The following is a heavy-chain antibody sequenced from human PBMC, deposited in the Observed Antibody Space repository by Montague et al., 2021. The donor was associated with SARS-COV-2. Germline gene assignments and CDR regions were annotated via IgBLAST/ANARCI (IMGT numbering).Heavy chain of an antibody. CDR2: INHSGST. J-gene: IGHJ6*02. CDR3: ARALFLNQDV. Sequence: SETLSLTCAVYGGSFSDYYWSWIRQPPGKGLEWIGEINHSGSTNYNPSLRSRVTISVDTSKNQFSLKLSAVTAADTGVYYCARALFLNQDVWGQGTTVIVSS. CDR1: GGSFSDYY. V-gene: IGHV4-34*01.